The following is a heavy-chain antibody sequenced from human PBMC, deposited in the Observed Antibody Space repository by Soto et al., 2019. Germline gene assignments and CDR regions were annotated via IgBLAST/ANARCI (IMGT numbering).Heavy chain of an antibody. J-gene: IGHJ4*02. Sequence: VSGPTLVNPTQTFTLSFPFSGFSLSTSGMGVGWIRQPPGKALEWLALIYWDDDKRYSPSLKSRLTITKDTSKNQVVLTMTNMDPVDTATYYCARISNCGGDWKRDYWGQGTLVTVSS. CDR1: GFSLSTSGMG. D-gene: IGHD2-21*02. V-gene: IGHV2-5*02. CDR3: ARISNCGGDWKRDY. CDR2: IYWDDDK.